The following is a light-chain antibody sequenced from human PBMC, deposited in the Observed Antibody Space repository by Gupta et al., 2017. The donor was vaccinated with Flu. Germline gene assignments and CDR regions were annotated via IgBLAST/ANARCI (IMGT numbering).Light chain of an antibody. CDR1: QSVSSY. Sequence: EIVLTQSPDTLSPSPGERATLSCRASQSVSSYLAWYQQKPGQAPRLIMYDVSNRAPGVPARFSGSGSGSDSTLTISSLEPEDFAVYYCQQRSNWPPTFGQGTKLEIK. J-gene: IGKJ2*01. CDR2: DVS. V-gene: IGKV3-11*01. CDR3: QQRSNWPPT.